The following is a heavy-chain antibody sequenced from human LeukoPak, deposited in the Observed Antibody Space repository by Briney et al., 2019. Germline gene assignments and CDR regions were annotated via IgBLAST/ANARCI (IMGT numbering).Heavy chain of an antibody. D-gene: IGHD3-10*01. CDR3: ARAQRAVLWFGEFPDY. CDR1: GGSISSSSYY. V-gene: IGHV4-39*07. Sequence: KASETLSLTCTVSGGSISSSSYYWGWIRQPPGKGLEWIGSIYYSGSTYYNPSLKSRVAISVDTSKNQFSLKLSSVTAADTAVYYCARAQRAVLWFGEFPDYWGQGTLVTVSS. CDR2: IYYSGST. J-gene: IGHJ4*02.